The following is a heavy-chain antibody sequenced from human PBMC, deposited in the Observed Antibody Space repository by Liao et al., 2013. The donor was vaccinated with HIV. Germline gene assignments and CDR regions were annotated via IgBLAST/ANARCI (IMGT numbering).Heavy chain of an antibody. J-gene: IGHJ4*02. D-gene: IGHD3-3*01. Sequence: QVRLQESGPGLVKPSQTLSLTCTVSGDLIRRDNYYWTWIRQPAGKGLEWIGYIYYSGSTYYNPSLKSRVTISVDTSKNQFSLKLSSVTAADTAVYYCARDRYYDFWSDYWGQGTLVTVSS. V-gene: IGHV4-61*10. CDR2: IYYSGST. CDR3: ARDRYYDFWSDY. CDR1: GDLIRRDNYY.